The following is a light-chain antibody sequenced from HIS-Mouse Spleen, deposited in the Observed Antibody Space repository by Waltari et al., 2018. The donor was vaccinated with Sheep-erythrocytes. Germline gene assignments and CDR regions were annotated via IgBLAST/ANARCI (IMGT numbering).Light chain of an antibody. CDR2: EVS. J-gene: IGLJ2*01. CDR3: SSYTSSSTQV. CDR1: SSDVGGYNY. Sequence: QSALTQPASVSGSPGQSITISCTGTSSDVGGYNYVSWYQQHPGKAPKLMIYEVSNRPSGVSKLFAGSKSGHTASLTISGLQAEDEADYYCSSYTSSSTQVFGGGTKLTVL. V-gene: IGLV2-14*01.